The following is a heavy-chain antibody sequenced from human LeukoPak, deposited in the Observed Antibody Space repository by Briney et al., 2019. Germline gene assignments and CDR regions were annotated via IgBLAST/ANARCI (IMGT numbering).Heavy chain of an antibody. V-gene: IGHV4-59*01. Sequence: SETLSLTCTVSGGSISSYYWSWIRQPPGKGLEWIGYIYYSGSTNYNPSLKSRVTISVDTSKNQFSLKLSSVTAADTAVYYCARRSSGWYHDAFDIWGQGTMVTVSS. CDR3: ARRSSGWYHDAFDI. CDR2: IYYSGST. J-gene: IGHJ3*02. D-gene: IGHD6-19*01. CDR1: GGSISSYY.